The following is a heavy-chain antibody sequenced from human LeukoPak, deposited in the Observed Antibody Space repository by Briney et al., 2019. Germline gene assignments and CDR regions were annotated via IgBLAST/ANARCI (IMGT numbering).Heavy chain of an antibody. J-gene: IGHJ3*02. V-gene: IGHV4-31*03. CDR3: ARAPLITIFGVVILDAFDI. CDR1: GGSISSGGYY. D-gene: IGHD3-3*01. CDR2: IYYSGST. Sequence: SETLSLTCTVSGGSISSGGYYWSWIRQHPGKGLEWIGYIYYSGSTYYNPSLKSRVTISVDTSKNQFSLKLSSVTAADTAVYYCARAPLITIFGVVILDAFDIWGQGTMVTVSS.